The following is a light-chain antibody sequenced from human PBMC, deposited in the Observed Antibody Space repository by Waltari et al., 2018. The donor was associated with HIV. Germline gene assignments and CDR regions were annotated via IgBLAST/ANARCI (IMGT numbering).Light chain of an antibody. Sequence: QSVLTQPPSASGTPGQRVTISCSGSSSNIGSNYVYWYQQLPGTAPKLLIYRNNQRPSGFPDRFSVSNSGTSASLAISGLRSEDEADYYCAAWDDSLSGWVFGGGTKLTVL. CDR1: SSNIGSNY. CDR3: AAWDDSLSGWV. J-gene: IGLJ3*02. CDR2: RNN. V-gene: IGLV1-47*01.